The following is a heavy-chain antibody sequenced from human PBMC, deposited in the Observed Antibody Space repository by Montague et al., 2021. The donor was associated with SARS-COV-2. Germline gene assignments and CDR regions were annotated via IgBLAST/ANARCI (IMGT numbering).Heavy chain of an antibody. CDR1: SGSISSGGYY. Sequence: TLSLTCTVSSGSISSGGYYWSWIRQHPGKGLEWIGYIYYSGSTYYNPSLKSRVTISVDTSKNQFSLKLSSVTAADTAVYYCARAPRSIAAAGTASDYWGRGTLVTVSS. CDR3: ARAPRSIAAAGTASDY. CDR2: IYYSGST. D-gene: IGHD6-13*01. J-gene: IGHJ4*02. V-gene: IGHV4-31*03.